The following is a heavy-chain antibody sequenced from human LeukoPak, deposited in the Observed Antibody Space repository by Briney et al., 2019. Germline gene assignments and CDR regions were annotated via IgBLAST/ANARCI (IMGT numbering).Heavy chain of an antibody. D-gene: IGHD6-13*01. Sequence: SETLSLTCTVSGGSISSGDYYWGWIRQPPGKGLEWIGEIDHSGSTNYNPSLKSRVTISVDTSKNHFSLKLSSVTAADTAVYYCARHATSNWYRLFDYWGQGTLVTVSS. CDR3: ARHATSNWYRLFDY. V-gene: IGHV4-39*01. CDR1: GGSISSGDYY. J-gene: IGHJ4*02. CDR2: IDHSGST.